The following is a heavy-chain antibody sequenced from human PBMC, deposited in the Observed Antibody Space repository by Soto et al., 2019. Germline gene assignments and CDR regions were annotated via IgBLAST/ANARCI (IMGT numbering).Heavy chain of an antibody. D-gene: IGHD6-13*01. J-gene: IGHJ4*02. CDR3: ARGRIAAENFDY. CDR2: TYYRSKWYN. Sequence: SHTLSLTCAISGDSVSSNSAALNWIRQSPSRGLEWLGRTYYRSKWYNDYAVSVKSRITINPDTSKNQFSLQLNSVTPEDTAVYYCARGRIAAENFDYWGQGTLVTVSS. V-gene: IGHV6-1*01. CDR1: GDSVSSNSAA.